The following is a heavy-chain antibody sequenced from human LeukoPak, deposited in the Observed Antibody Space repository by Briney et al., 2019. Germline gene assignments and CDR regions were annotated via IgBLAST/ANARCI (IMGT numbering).Heavy chain of an antibody. J-gene: IGHJ4*02. CDR2: ISSSGSTT. Sequence: GGSLRLSCAASGFAFSNYNMNWVRQAPGKGLEWVSYISSSGSTTYYADSVKGRFTISRDNAKNSLYLETNSLRAEDTAVYYCARALLTVHDDSSGGFGYWGQGTLVTVSS. CDR1: GFAFSNYN. V-gene: IGHV3-48*01. CDR3: ARALLTVHDDSSGGFGY. D-gene: IGHD3-22*01.